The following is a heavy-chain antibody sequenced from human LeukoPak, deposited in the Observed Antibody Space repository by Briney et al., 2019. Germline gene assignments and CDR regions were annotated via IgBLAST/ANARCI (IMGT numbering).Heavy chain of an antibody. Sequence: GGSLRLSCAASGLTFSNNAMKCVRQAPGKGLEWVSTISGPGGSTYYGDSVKGRFTTSRDNSKNTVYLQMNSLRADDTAIYYCAKGDYGYYYYMDVWGKGTTVTVSS. J-gene: IGHJ6*03. CDR3: AKGDYGYYYYMDV. CDR2: ISGPGGST. V-gene: IGHV3-23*01. CDR1: GLTFSNNA. D-gene: IGHD4-17*01.